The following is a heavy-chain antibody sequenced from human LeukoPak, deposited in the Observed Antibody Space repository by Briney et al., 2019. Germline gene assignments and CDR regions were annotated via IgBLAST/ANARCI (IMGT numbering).Heavy chain of an antibody. Sequence: PGGSLRLSCAASGFTFSNYWMSWVRQAPGKGLEWVSVISGSGGKTYYADSLKGRFTISRDNSKNTLYLQMNSLRVEDTAVYYCVNRPGNYDVLTQYYFDYWGQGTLVTVSS. CDR3: VNRPGNYDVLTQYYFDY. CDR2: ISGSGGKT. V-gene: IGHV3-23*01. D-gene: IGHD3-9*01. CDR1: GFTFSNYW. J-gene: IGHJ4*02.